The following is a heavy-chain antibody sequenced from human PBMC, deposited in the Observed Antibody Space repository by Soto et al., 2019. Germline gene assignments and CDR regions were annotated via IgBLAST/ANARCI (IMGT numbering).Heavy chain of an antibody. CDR2: INHSGST. D-gene: IGHD3-10*01. V-gene: IGHV4-34*01. J-gene: IGHJ4*02. CDR3: ARGRAGDYGSGSYSDY. Sequence: SETLSLTCAVYGGSFCGYYWGWVRQPPAKGLEWIGEINHSGSTNYNPSLKSRVTISVDTSKNQFSLKLSSVTAADTAVYYCARGRAGDYGSGSYSDYWGQGTLVTVSS. CDR1: GGSFCGYY.